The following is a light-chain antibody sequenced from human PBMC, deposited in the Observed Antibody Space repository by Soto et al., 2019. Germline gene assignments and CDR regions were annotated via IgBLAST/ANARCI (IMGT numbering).Light chain of an antibody. CDR1: SSDVGGYEY. CDR2: AVT. CDR3: CSYAGSYTWV. Sequence: QSALTQPRSVSGSPGQSVTISCTGTSSDVGGYEYVSWYQQYPGKAPKLMIYAVTRRPSGVPDRFSGSKSGNTASLTISGLQAVDEADCYCCSYAGSYTWVFGGGTKLSVL. V-gene: IGLV2-11*01. J-gene: IGLJ3*02.